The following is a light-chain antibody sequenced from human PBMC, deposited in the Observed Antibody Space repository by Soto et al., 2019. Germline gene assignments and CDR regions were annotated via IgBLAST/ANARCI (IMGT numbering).Light chain of an antibody. V-gene: IGKV3-20*01. CDR3: HQYSGSPLT. CDR2: GAS. Sequence: EIVLTQSPGTLSMSPGERATLSCRATQRVISNYVAWYQQKPGQAPRLLIYGASTRATDTPDRFSAGGSGTDFTLTISRLEPEDSAVYYCHQYSGSPLTFGGGTKVEIK. J-gene: IGKJ4*01. CDR1: QRVISNY.